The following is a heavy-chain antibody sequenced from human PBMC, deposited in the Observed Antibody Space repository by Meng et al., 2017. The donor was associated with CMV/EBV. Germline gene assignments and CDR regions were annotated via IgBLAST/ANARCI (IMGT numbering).Heavy chain of an antibody. CDR1: GFTFSSYA. CDR2: ISGSGGST. CDR3: AKDLNIRFGPAAYYGMDV. D-gene: IGHD2-2*01. V-gene: IGHV3-23*01. J-gene: IGHJ6*02. Sequence: GESLKISCAASGFTFSSYAMSWVRQAPGKGLEWVSAISGSGGSTYYADSVKGRFTISRDNSKNTLYLQMNSLRAEDTAVYYCAKDLNIRFGPAAYYGMDVWGQGTTVTVSS.